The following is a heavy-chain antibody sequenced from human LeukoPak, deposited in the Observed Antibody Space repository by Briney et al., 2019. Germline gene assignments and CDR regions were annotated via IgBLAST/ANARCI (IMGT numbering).Heavy chain of an antibody. V-gene: IGHV4-39*01. CDR1: GGSIIISSDY. D-gene: IGHD2/OR15-2a*01. J-gene: IGHJ4*02. CDR3: ARRLSTRSYYLDD. CDR2: IYYSGTT. Sequence: PSETLSLTCTVSGGSIIISSDYWGWIRQPPGKGLEWIGDIYYSGTTNYNPSLKSRVTMSVDTSKNQFSLKLNSATAADTAVYYCARRLSTRSYYLDDWGQGTLVTVSS.